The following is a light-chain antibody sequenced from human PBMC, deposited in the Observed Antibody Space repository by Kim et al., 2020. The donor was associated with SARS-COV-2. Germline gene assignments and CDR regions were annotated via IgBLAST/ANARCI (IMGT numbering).Light chain of an antibody. J-gene: IGLJ3*02. V-gene: IGLV1-40*01. Sequence: QRVTLSCTGSSSNIGATFDVHWYQHLPGTAPKLLIYGNTNRPSGVPDRFSGSKSGTSASLAITGLQAEDEADYYCQSYDSSLSGWVFGGGTQLTVL. CDR1: SSNIGATFD. CDR3: QSYDSSLSGWV. CDR2: GNT.